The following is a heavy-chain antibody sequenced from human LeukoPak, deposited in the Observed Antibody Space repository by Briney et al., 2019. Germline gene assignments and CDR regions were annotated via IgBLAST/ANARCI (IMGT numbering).Heavy chain of an antibody. Sequence: PGGSLRLSCAASGFTFSSYSMNWVRQAPGKGLEWVSSISSSSSYIYYADSVKGRFTISRDNAKNSLYLQMNSLRAEDTAVYYCARHYGSGSSVPYNWFDPWGQGTLVTVSS. CDR1: GFTFSSYS. CDR2: ISSSSSYI. V-gene: IGHV3-21*01. CDR3: ARHYGSGSSVPYNWFDP. J-gene: IGHJ5*02. D-gene: IGHD3-10*01.